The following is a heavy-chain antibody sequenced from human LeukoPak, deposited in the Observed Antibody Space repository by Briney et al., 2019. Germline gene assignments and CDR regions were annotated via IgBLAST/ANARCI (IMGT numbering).Heavy chain of an antibody. CDR1: GFTFSSYA. J-gene: IGHJ4*02. CDR2: ISGSGGST. D-gene: IGHD2-15*01. V-gene: IGHV3-23*01. Sequence: GGALRLSCAASGFTFSSYAMSWVRQAPWEGLEWVSGISGSGGSTYYADSVKGRFTISRYNSKNTLYLQMNSRRAEDTAVYYCAKDPVAAQYYFDYCDQGTLVTVSS. CDR3: AKDPVAAQYYFDY.